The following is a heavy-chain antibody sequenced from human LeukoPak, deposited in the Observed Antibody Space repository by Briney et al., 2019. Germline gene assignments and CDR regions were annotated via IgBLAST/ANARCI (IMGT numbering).Heavy chain of an antibody. CDR1: GFTCSTYV. D-gene: IGHD3-16*02. CDR2: ILHNGDST. Sequence: GGSLRLSCAASGFTCSTYVMSWVRQAPGKGLEWLSLILHNGDSTYYADSVKGRFTISRDDSKNTLYLQMNSLRAEDTAVYYCARLSSFAFDIWGQGTMVTVSS. J-gene: IGHJ3*02. CDR3: ARLSSFAFDI. V-gene: IGHV3-23*01.